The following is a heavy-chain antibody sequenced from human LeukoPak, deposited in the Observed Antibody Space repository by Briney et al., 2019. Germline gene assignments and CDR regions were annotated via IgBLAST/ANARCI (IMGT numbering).Heavy chain of an antibody. Sequence: PSETLSLTCAAYGWSFSGYYWSWIRQPPGKGLEWIGEINHSGSTNYNPSLKSRVTISVDTSKNQLSLKLSSVAAADTAVYYCARGGYYGSFDLWGQGTLVTVSS. V-gene: IGHV4-34*01. CDR3: ARGGYYGSFDL. D-gene: IGHD3-10*01. J-gene: IGHJ5*02. CDR1: GWSFSGYY. CDR2: INHSGST.